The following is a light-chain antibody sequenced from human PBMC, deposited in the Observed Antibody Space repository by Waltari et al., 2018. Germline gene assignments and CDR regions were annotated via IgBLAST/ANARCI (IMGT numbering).Light chain of an antibody. V-gene: IGKV1-39*01. CDR3: QQSYSTPRT. CDR1: QSISSY. Sequence: DIQMTQSPSPLSASVGDRVTITCRASQSISSYLNLYQQKPGKAPKLLIYAASSLQSGVPSRFSGSGSGTDFTLTISSLQPEDFATYYCQQSYSTPRTFGQGTKLEIK. CDR2: AAS. J-gene: IGKJ2*01.